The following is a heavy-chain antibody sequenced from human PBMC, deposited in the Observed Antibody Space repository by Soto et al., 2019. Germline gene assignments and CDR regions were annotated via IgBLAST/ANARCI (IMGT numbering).Heavy chain of an antibody. CDR2: IYYSGST. Sequence: SETLSLTCTVSGGSISSGGYYWSWIRQHPGKGLEWIGYIYYSGSTYYNPSLKSRVTISVDTSKNQFSLKLSSVTAADTAVYYCARGFTYYYGSGKPYYFDYWGQGTLVTVSS. V-gene: IGHV4-31*03. D-gene: IGHD3-10*01. CDR3: ARGFTYYYGSGKPYYFDY. J-gene: IGHJ4*02. CDR1: GGSISSGGYY.